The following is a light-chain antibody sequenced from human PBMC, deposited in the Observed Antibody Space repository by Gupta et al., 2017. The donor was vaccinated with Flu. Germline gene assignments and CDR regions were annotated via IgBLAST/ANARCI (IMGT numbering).Light chain of an antibody. CDR2: DAS. J-gene: IGKJ2*01. V-gene: IGKV1-33*01. Sequence: DIQMTQSPSSLSASVGDRVTFTCQASQDINNYLNWYQQKGVKAPKLLIYDASNLETGVPARFSGGGSGTDFTFTISILHPEDFATYYCQQYEDVPFTFGQGTTLDIQ. CDR3: QQYEDVPFT. CDR1: QDINNY.